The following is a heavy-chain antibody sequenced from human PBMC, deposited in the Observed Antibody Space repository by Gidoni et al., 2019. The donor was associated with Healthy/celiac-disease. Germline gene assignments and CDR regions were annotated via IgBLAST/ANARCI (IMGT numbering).Heavy chain of an antibody. CDR1: GGSISSSSYY. V-gene: IGHV4-39*01. CDR2: IYYSGST. Sequence: QLQLQESGPGLVKPSETLSLTCTVSGGSISSSSYYWGWIRQPPGKGLEWIGSIYYSGSTYYNPSLKSRVTISVDTSKNQFSLKLSSVTAADTAVYYCARLEFIGITFGGVIAPFDYWGQGTLVTVSS. J-gene: IGHJ4*02. CDR3: ARLEFIGITFGGVIAPFDY. D-gene: IGHD3-16*02.